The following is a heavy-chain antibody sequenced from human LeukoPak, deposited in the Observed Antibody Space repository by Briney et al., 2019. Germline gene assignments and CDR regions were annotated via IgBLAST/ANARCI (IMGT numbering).Heavy chain of an antibody. CDR1: GGSISSSSYY. Sequence: SETLSLTCTVSGGSISSSSYYWGWIRQPPGKGLEWIGSMYYSGSTYYNPSLKSRVTISVDTSKNQFSLKLSSVTAADTAVYYCARHGIAAAGRKVPYYFDYWGQGTLVTVSS. CDR3: ARHGIAAAGRKVPYYFDY. J-gene: IGHJ4*02. D-gene: IGHD6-13*01. V-gene: IGHV4-39*01. CDR2: MYYSGST.